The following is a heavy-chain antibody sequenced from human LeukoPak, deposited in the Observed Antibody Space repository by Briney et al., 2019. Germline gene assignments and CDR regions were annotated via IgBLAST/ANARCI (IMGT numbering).Heavy chain of an antibody. CDR2: MNPNSGNT. CDR3: AREDSGTWVFDY. Sequence: ASVKVSCKASGYTFTSYDINWVRQATGQGLEWMGWMNPNSGNTGYAQKLQGRVTMTRDTSTSTVYMELSSLRSDDTAVYYCAREDSGTWVFDYWGQGTLVTVSS. V-gene: IGHV1-8*01. CDR1: GYTFTSYD. J-gene: IGHJ4*02. D-gene: IGHD6-13*01.